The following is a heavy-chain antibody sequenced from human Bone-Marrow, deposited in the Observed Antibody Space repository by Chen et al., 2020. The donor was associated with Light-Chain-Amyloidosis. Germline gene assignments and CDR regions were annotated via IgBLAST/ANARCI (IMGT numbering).Heavy chain of an antibody. CDR2: IKQDGSEK. Sequence: EVQLLESGGGLVQPGGSLRLSCAASGFTFSSYAMSWVRRAPGKGLEWVANIKQDGSEKYFVDSVRGRFIISRDNTKTSLYLQMTSLRAEDTAVYYCARWEYNSGWYWLDSWGQGTLVTVSP. D-gene: IGHD6-19*01. CDR1: GFTFSSYA. V-gene: IGHV3-7*01. J-gene: IGHJ5*01. CDR3: ARWEYNSGWYWLDS.